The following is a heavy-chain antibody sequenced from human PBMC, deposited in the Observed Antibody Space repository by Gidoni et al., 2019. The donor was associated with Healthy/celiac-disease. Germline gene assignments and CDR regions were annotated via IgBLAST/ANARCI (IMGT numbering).Heavy chain of an antibody. V-gene: IGHV1-24*01. CDR1: GYTLTELS. D-gene: IGHD1-1*01. Sequence: KKPGASVKVSCKVSGYTLTELSMPWVRQAPGKGLEWMGGFDPEDGETIYAQKFQGRVTMTEDTSTDTAYMELISLRSEDTAVYYCATGIQLERRRLFDPWGQGTLVTVSS. J-gene: IGHJ5*02. CDR2: FDPEDGET. CDR3: ATGIQLERRRLFDP.